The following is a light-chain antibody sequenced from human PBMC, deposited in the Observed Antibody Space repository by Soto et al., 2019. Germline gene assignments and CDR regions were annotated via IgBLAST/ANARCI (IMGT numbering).Light chain of an antibody. V-gene: IGKV3-20*01. Sequence: ETVLTQSPATLSVSPGERATLSCRASQSVSSTLAWYQQKPGQAPRLLIYGASTRATGIPARFSGSGSGTDFTLTISRLEPEDFAMYYCQQCGGSPTFGQGTKVDIK. CDR2: GAS. CDR3: QQCGGSPT. CDR1: QSVSST. J-gene: IGKJ1*01.